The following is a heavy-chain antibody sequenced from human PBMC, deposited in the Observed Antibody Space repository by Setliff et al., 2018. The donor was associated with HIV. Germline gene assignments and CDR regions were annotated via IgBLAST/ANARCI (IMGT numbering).Heavy chain of an antibody. D-gene: IGHD3-22*01. J-gene: IGHJ6*02. Sequence: PGGSLRLSCAASGFTFSYYGMHWVRQAPGKGLEWVAVISYDGSNKYYADSVKGRFTISRDNAKNSLYLQMNSLRAEDTAVYYCARIRRYYYDSSGSVYGMDVWGQGTTVTVSS. CDR2: ISYDGSNK. CDR1: GFTFSYYG. V-gene: IGHV3-30*12. CDR3: ARIRRYYYDSSGSVYGMDV.